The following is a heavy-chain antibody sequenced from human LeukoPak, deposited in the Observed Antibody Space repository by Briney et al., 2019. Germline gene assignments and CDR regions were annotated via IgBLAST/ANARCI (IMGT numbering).Heavy chain of an antibody. CDR1: GGSISSYY. Sequence: PSETLSLTCTVSGGSISSYYWSWIRQPPGKGLEWIGYIYYSGSTNYNPSLKSRVTISVDTSKNQFSLKPSSVTAADTAVYYCARALGYCSSTSCYTGFDYWGQGTLVTVSS. CDR2: IYYSGST. CDR3: ARALGYCSSTSCYTGFDY. V-gene: IGHV4-59*01. J-gene: IGHJ4*02. D-gene: IGHD2-2*02.